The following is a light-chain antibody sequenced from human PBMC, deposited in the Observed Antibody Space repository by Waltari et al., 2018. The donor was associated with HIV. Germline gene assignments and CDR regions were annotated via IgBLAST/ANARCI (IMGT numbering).Light chain of an antibody. CDR1: QGISSY. J-gene: IGKJ3*01. CDR3: QRLNSYRFT. V-gene: IGKV1-9*01. CDR2: TAS. Sequence: DSQLTQYPSFLSASVGDRVTITCRASQGISSYLAWYQQKPGKAPKRLIYTASILQSGVPSRFSGSGSGTEFTLTISSLQPEDFATYYCQRLNSYRFTFGPGTKVDIK.